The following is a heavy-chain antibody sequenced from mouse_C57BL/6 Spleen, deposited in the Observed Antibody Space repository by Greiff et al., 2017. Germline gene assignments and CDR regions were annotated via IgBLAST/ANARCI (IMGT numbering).Heavy chain of an antibody. Sequence: EVQLQQSGTVLARPGASVKMSCKTSGYTFTSYWMHWVKQRPGQGLEWIGAIYPGNSDTSYNQKFKGKAKLTAVTSASTAYMELSSLTNEDSAVYYCTRIDYDYLYWYFDVWGTGTTVTVSS. CDR1: GYTFTSYW. V-gene: IGHV1-5*01. CDR3: TRIDYDYLYWYFDV. D-gene: IGHD2-4*01. J-gene: IGHJ1*03. CDR2: IYPGNSDT.